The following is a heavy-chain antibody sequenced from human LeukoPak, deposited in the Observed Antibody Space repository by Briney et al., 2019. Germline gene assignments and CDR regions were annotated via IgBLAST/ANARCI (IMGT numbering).Heavy chain of an antibody. J-gene: IGHJ5*02. D-gene: IGHD1-1*01. V-gene: IGHV1-8*01. CDR3: ARKAGKYNWFDL. CDR1: GYTFTSYD. Sequence: ASVKVSCKASGYTFTSYDINWVRQATGQGLEWMGWMNPNSGNTGYAQKFQGRVTMTRNTSISTAYMELSSLRSEDTAVYYCARKAGKYNWFDLWGQGTLVTVSS. CDR2: MNPNSGNT.